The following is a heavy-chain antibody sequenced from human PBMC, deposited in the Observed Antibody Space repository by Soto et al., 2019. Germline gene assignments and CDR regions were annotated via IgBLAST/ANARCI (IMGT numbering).Heavy chain of an antibody. CDR1: GFSLSTSGVG. CDR3: AHGGTTPFDY. Sequence: QITLKEAGPTLAQPTQPLTLTCTFSGFSLSTSGVGVGWIRQPPGKALEWLALIYWVDDKRYSPSLKSRLTITKDTYKNQVVLTMTNMDPVDTATYYCAHGGTTPFDYWGQGTLVTVSS. V-gene: IGHV2-5*02. CDR2: IYWVDDK. J-gene: IGHJ4*02. D-gene: IGHD2-15*01.